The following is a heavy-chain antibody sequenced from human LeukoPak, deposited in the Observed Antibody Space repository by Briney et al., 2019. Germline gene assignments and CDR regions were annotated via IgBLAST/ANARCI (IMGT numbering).Heavy chain of an antibody. Sequence: GGSLRLSCAASGFTFSSYSMNWVRQAPGKGLEWVSSISSSSSYIYYADSVKGRFTISRDNAKNSLYLQMNSLRAEDTAVYYCARGSGGLGYSYDADFDYWGQGTLVTVSS. D-gene: IGHD5-18*01. J-gene: IGHJ4*02. CDR2: ISSSSSYI. CDR3: ARGSGGLGYSYDADFDY. V-gene: IGHV3-21*01. CDR1: GFTFSSYS.